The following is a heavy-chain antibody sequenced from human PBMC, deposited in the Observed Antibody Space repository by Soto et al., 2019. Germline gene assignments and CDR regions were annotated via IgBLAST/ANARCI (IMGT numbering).Heavy chain of an antibody. CDR1: GGSISSSSYY. J-gene: IGHJ4*02. CDR3: ARRRRFGELLTIV. Sequence: QLQLQESGPGLVKPSETLSLTCTVSGGSISSSSYYWGWIRQPPGKGLEWIGSIYYSGSTYYNPSLKSRVTISVDTSKNQFSLKLSSVTAADTAVYYCARRRRFGELLTIVWGQGTLVTFSS. V-gene: IGHV4-39*01. D-gene: IGHD3-10*01. CDR2: IYYSGST.